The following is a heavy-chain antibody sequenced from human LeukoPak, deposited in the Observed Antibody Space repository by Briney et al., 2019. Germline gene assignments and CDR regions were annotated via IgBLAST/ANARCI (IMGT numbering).Heavy chain of an antibody. J-gene: IGHJ4*02. CDR2: ISAGNGNT. CDR1: GYTFTSYA. CDR3: ARDSGSGSNDY. D-gene: IGHD1-26*01. Sequence: ASVEVSCKASGYTFTSYAIHWVRQAPGQRLEWMGWISAGNGNTKYSQNFQGRVTFISNTSATTAFMELSSLRSEDAAVYCCARDSGSGSNDYWGQGTLVTVSS. V-gene: IGHV1-3*01.